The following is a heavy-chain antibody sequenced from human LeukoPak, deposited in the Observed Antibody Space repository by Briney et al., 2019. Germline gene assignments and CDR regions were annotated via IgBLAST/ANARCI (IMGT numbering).Heavy chain of an antibody. D-gene: IGHD1-26*01. CDR3: AREKWELLQAESPTRCLDY. J-gene: IGHJ4*02. V-gene: IGHV4-34*01. Sequence: PSETLPLTCAVYGGSFSNYYWSWIRQPPGKGLEWIGEINHSGSTNYNPSLKSRVTISVDTSKKQFSLKLNSVTAADTAVYYCAREKWELLQAESPTRCLDYWGQGTLVTVSS. CDR2: INHSGST. CDR1: GGSFSNYY.